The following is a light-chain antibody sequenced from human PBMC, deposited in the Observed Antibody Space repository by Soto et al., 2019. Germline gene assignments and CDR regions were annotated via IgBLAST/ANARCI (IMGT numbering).Light chain of an antibody. CDR2: EVS. Sequence: QSVLTQPPSASGSPGQSVTISCTGTSSDVGAYNYVSWYQQHPGKAPKLMIYEVSKRPSGVPDRFSGSKSGNTASLTVSGLQAEDEADYYCSSHAGSNTYVFGTGTKVTVL. V-gene: IGLV2-8*01. CDR3: SSHAGSNTYV. CDR1: SSDVGAYNY. J-gene: IGLJ1*01.